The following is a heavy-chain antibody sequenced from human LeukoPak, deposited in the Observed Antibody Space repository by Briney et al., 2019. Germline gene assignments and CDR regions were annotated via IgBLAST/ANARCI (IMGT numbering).Heavy chain of an antibody. Sequence: ASVKVSCKASGYTFTSYDISWVRQAPGQGLEWMGWISAYNGNTNYAQKLQGRVTMTTDTSTSTAYMELSSLRSEDTAVYYCARGRGRDYSDWYFDLWGRGTLVTVSS. CDR3: ARGRGRDYSDWYFDL. D-gene: IGHD4-11*01. J-gene: IGHJ2*01. V-gene: IGHV1-18*01. CDR2: ISAYNGNT. CDR1: GYTFTSYD.